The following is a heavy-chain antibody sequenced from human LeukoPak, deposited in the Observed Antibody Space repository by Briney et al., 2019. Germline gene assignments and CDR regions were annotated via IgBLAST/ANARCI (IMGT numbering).Heavy chain of an antibody. J-gene: IGHJ4*02. V-gene: IGHV1-46*01. CDR3: ARGSYYYDSSGQLWVGDY. CDR1: GYTFTSNY. Sequence: ASVKVSCKAFGYTFTSNYMHWVRQAPGQGPEWMGVISPSGGSTTYAQKFQGRVTLTRDMSTSTVYMELSSLRSEDTAVYYCARGSYYYDSSGQLWVGDYWGQGTLVTVSS. CDR2: ISPSGGST. D-gene: IGHD3-22*01.